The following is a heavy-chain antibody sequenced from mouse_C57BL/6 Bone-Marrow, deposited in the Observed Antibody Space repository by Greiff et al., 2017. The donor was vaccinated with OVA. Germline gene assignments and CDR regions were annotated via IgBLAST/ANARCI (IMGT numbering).Heavy chain of an antibody. J-gene: IGHJ3*01. CDR3: ASLITTVEGFAY. Sequence: EVQLQESGPGLVKPSQSLSLTCSVTGYSITSGYYWNWIRQFPGNKLEWMGYISYDGSNNYNPSLKNRISITRDTSKNQFFLKLNSVTTEDIATYYCASLITTVEGFAYWGQGTLVTVSA. CDR2: ISYDGSN. V-gene: IGHV3-6*01. CDR1: GYSITSGYY. D-gene: IGHD1-1*01.